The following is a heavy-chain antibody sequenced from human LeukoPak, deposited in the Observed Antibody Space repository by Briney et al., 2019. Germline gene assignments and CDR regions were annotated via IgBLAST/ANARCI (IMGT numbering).Heavy chain of an antibody. CDR2: IRYDGSNK. Sequence: PGGSLRLSCAASGFTFSSYGMHWVRQAPGKGLEWVAFIRYDGSNKYYADSVKGRFTISRDNSKNTLYLQMNSLRAEDTAVYYCANMWSLRYFDGPGYWGQGTLVTVSS. V-gene: IGHV3-30*02. D-gene: IGHD3-9*01. CDR3: ANMWSLRYFDGPGY. J-gene: IGHJ4*02. CDR1: GFTFSSYG.